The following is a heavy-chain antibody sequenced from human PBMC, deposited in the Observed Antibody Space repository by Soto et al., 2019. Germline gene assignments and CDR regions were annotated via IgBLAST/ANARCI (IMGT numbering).Heavy chain of an antibody. CDR1: GGTFSSYA. CDR2: IIPIFGTA. J-gene: IGHJ4*02. CDR3: ARLPTTRWYFDY. D-gene: IGHD1-1*01. Sequence: ASVKVSCKASGGTFSSYAISWVRQAPGQGLEWMGGIIPIFGTANYAQKFQCRVTITADESTSTAYMELSSLRSEDTAVYYCARLPTTRWYFDYWGQGTLVTVSS. V-gene: IGHV1-69*13.